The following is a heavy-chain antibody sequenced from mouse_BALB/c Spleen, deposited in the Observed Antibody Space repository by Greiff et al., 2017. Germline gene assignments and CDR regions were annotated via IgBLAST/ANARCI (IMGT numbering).Heavy chain of an antibody. CDR3: AREGRLGLDY. CDR2: IYPYNGGT. V-gene: IGHV1S29*02. CDR1: GYTFTDYN. D-gene: IGHD4-1*01. J-gene: IGHJ2*01. Sequence: VHVKQSGPELVKPGASVKISCKASGYTFTDYNMHWVKQSHGKSLEWIGYIYPYNGGTGYNQKFKSKATLTVDNSSSTAYMELRSLTSEDSAVYYCAREGRLGLDYWGQGTTLTVSS.